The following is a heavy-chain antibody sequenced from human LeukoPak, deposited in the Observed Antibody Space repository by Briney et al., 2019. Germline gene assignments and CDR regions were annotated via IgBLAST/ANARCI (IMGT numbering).Heavy chain of an antibody. V-gene: IGHV4-31*03. D-gene: IGHD2-2*01. J-gene: IGHJ3*02. CDR2: KYYSGSA. Sequence: SSQTLSLTCNVSGLSISDGRYYWAWIRQPPGRGLEWIEYKYYSGSAKYNPSLKSRLTISIDTPENQFSLHLSSVTAADTAMYYCATPYCSSLSCLDVFNIWGQGRMVTVSS. CDR1: GLSISDGRYY. CDR3: ATPYCSSLSCLDVFNI.